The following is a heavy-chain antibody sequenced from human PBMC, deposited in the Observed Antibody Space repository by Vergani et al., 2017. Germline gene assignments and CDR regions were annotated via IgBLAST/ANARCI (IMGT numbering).Heavy chain of an antibody. CDR1: GGSITRSSYY. J-gene: IGHJ4*02. D-gene: IGHD3-9*01. CDR2: IYHSGGA. Sequence: QLHMQESGPGLVKPSETLSITCTVSGGSITRSSYYLGWIGQPPGKGLEWIGNIYHSGGAYYNPSLKGRVTISVDTSKNQFSLEVTSVTAADTAIYFCARTESFILRYFHWALWGQGTLVTVSS. CDR3: ARTESFILRYFHWAL. V-gene: IGHV4-39*01.